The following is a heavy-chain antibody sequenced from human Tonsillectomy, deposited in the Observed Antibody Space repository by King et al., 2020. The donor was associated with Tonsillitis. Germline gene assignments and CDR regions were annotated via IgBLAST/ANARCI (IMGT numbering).Heavy chain of an antibody. J-gene: IGHJ6*02. CDR1: GGSISSGGYS. D-gene: IGHD3-22*01. Sequence: QLQESGSGLVKPSQTLSLTCAVSGGSISSGGYSWSWIRQPPGKGLEWIGYIYHSGSTYYNPSLKSRVTISVDRSKNQFSLKLSSVTAADTAVYYCARWDYDSSGYFLNGMDVWGQGTTVTVSS. V-gene: IGHV4-30-2*01. CDR3: ARWDYDSSGYFLNGMDV. CDR2: IYHSGST.